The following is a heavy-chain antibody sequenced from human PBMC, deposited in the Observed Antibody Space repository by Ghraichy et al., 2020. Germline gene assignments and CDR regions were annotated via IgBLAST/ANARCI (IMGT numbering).Heavy chain of an antibody. Sequence: GGSLRLSCAASGFTFSSYWMSWVRQAPGKGLEWVANIKEDGSDKYYVDSGKGRFTTSRDNAKSSAYLQMDSLRVEDTAVYYCATWDNSGLHQGFDYWGQGSLVTVSS. CDR3: ATWDNSGLHQGFDY. CDR1: GFTFSSYW. V-gene: IGHV3-7*01. D-gene: IGHD3-22*01. J-gene: IGHJ4*02. CDR2: IKEDGSDK.